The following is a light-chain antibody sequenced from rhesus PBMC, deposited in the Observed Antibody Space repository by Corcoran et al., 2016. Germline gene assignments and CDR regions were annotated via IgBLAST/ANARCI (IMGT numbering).Light chain of an antibody. V-gene: IGKV1S14*01. J-gene: IGKJ3*01. Sequence: DIQMTQSPSSLSASVGDTVTIPCRASQGISNFLAWYQQRPGKAPKPLIYYAANLESGVPSRFSGGGSGKDFTLTISSLQPEDFGTYYCQQHNTYPIFTFGPGTKLDIK. CDR3: QQHNTYPIFT. CDR1: QGISNF. CDR2: YAA.